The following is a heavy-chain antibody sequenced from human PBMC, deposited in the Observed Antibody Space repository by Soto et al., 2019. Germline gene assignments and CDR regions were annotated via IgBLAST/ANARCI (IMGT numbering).Heavy chain of an antibody. CDR3: ARGGWRQIDY. V-gene: IGHV4-59*08. D-gene: IGHD3-3*01. CDR1: GVSISSYY. J-gene: IGHJ4*02. CDR2: IYYSGST. Sequence: QVQLQESGPGLVKPSETLSLTCTVSGVSISSYYWSWIRQPPGNGLEWIGYIYYSGSTNYNPSLKSGVNISVDTSNNQFPLKLSSVTAADTAVYYCARGGWRQIDYWGQGTLVTGS.